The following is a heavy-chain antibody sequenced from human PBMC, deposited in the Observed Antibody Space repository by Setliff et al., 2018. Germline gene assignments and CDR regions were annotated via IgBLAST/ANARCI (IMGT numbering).Heavy chain of an antibody. V-gene: IGHV3-9*01. J-gene: IGHJ6*03. CDR2: ISWNSGSI. CDR1: GFTFNDYA. D-gene: IGHD2-2*01. CDR3: ARTYCSDTSCYDYYYYMDV. Sequence: HPGGSLRLSCAASGFTFNDYAMHWVRQAPGKGLEWVSGISWNSGSIGYADSVKGRFTISRDNAKNSLYLQMNSLRAEDTAVYYCARTYCSDTSCYDYYYYMDVWGKGTTVTVSS.